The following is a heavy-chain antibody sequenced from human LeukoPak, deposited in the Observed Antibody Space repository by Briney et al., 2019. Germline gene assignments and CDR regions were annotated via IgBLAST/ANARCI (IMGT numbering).Heavy chain of an antibody. D-gene: IGHD3-22*01. V-gene: IGHV4-30-2*01. CDR3: ARVQGGKTYDSSGYLPRPFDY. CDR2: IYHSGST. J-gene: IGHJ4*02. CDR1: GGSISSGGYY. Sequence: SQTLSLTCTVSGGSISSGGYYWSWIRQPPGKGLEWIGYIYHSGSTYYNPSLESRVTISVDRSKNQFSLKLSSVTAADTAVYYCARVQGGKTYDSSGYLPRPFDYWGQGTLVTVSS.